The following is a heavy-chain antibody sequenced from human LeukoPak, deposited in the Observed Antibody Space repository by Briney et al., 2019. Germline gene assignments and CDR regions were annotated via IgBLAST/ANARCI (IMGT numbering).Heavy chain of an antibody. D-gene: IGHD1-26*01. CDR1: GFTVSTKY. CDR2: IYSGGTT. Sequence: GGSLRLSCAASGFTVSTKYMSWVRQAPVKGLEWVSVIYSGGTTYYADSVKGRFTISRDNSRNTLFLQMNSLRPEDAAVYYCAKPTSGTAPRPLDYWGRGTLVTVSS. CDR3: AKPTSGTAPRPLDY. J-gene: IGHJ4*02. V-gene: IGHV3-66*04.